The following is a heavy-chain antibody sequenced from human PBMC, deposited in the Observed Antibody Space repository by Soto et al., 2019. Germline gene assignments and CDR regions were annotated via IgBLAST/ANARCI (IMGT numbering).Heavy chain of an antibody. J-gene: IGHJ4*02. CDR2: IYYSGST. CDR1: GGSISSGGYY. Sequence: NPSETLSLTCTVSGGSISSGGYYWSWIRQHPGKGLEWIGYIYYSGSTYYNPSLKSRVTISVDTSKNQFSLKLSSVTAADTAVYYCASNPAYCGGDCHPKTTGTNLHFDYWGQGTLVTVSS. D-gene: IGHD2-21*02. CDR3: ASNPAYCGGDCHPKTTGTNLHFDY. V-gene: IGHV4-31*03.